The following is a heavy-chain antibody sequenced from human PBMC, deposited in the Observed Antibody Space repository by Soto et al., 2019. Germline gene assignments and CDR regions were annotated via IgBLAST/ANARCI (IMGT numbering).Heavy chain of an antibody. CDR2: IKSKTDGGTT. D-gene: IGHD3-3*01. V-gene: IGHV3-15*01. CDR1: GFTFSNAW. J-gene: IGHJ4*02. CDR3: TTAGIFADSTPNLDY. Sequence: SLRLSCAASGFTFSNAWMSWVRQAPGKGLEWVGRIKSKTDGGTTDYAAPVKGRFTISRDDSKNTLYLQMNSLKTEDTAVYYCTTAGIFADSTPNLDYWGQGALVTVSS.